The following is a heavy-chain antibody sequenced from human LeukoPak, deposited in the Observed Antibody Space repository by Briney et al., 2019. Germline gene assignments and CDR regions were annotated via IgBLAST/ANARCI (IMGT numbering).Heavy chain of an antibody. J-gene: IGHJ4*02. V-gene: IGHV3-23*01. D-gene: IGHD3-10*01. CDR1: GFTFSSYA. CDR3: AKRASGSGTSLYYFDY. Sequence: PGGSLRLSCAASGFTFSSYAMSWVRQAPGKGLEWVSVISNSGGSTFYADSVKGRFTISRDNSKNTLYLQMNSLRAEETAVYYCAKRASGSGTSLYYFDYWGQGTLVTVSS. CDR2: ISNSGGST.